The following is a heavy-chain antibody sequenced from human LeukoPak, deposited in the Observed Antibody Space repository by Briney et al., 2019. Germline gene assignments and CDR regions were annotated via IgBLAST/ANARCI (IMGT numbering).Heavy chain of an antibody. CDR1: GFTFSNAW. CDR3: ATYRQVLLPFES. CDR2: IFPSGGEI. V-gene: IGHV3-23*01. J-gene: IGHJ4*02. Sequence: GGSLRLSCAASGFTFSNAWMSWVRQPPGKGLEWVSSIFPSGGEIHYADSVRGRFTISRDNSKSTLSLQMNSLRAEDTAIYYCATYRQVLLPFESWGQGTLVTVSS. D-gene: IGHD2-8*02.